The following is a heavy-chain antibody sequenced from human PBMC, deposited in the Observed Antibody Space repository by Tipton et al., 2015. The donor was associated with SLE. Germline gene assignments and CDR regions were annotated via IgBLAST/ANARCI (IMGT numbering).Heavy chain of an antibody. J-gene: IGHJ2*01. D-gene: IGHD4-11*01. CDR3: AREFLNPVTTVHYYFDL. CDR1: GGSISSYY. Sequence: TLSLTCTVSGGSISSYYWSWIRQPAGGGLEWIGYIYYTGSTNYNPSLKTRVTMSVDTSKNHFSLKLISVTAADTAVYYCAREFLNPVTTVHYYFDLWGRGTLVTVSS. V-gene: IGHV4-59*12. CDR2: IYYTGST.